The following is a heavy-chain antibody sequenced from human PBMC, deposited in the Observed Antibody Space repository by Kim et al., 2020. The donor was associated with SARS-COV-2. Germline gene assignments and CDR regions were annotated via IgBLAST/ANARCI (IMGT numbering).Heavy chain of an antibody. CDR2: IYYSGST. CDR1: GGSISSYY. D-gene: IGHD3-10*01. Sequence: SETLSLTCTVSGGSISSYYWSWIRQPPGKGLEWIGYIYYSGSTNYNPSLKSRVTISVDTSKNQFSLKLSSVTAADTAVYYCARARITMVRATYYYYYYMDVWGKGTTVTVSS. J-gene: IGHJ6*03. CDR3: ARARITMVRATYYYYYYMDV. V-gene: IGHV4-59*01.